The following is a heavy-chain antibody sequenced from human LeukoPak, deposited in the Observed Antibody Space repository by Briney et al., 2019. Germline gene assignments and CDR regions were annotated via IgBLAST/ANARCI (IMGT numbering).Heavy chain of an antibody. CDR3: ARDLFYYDSSGSKAHYFDY. Sequence: PSETLSLTCTVSGGSISSGGYYWSWIRQHPGKGLEWLGYIYYSGSTYYNPSLKSRVTISVDTSKNQFSLKLSSVTAADTAVYYCARDLFYYDSSGSKAHYFDYWGQGTLVTVSS. D-gene: IGHD3-22*01. V-gene: IGHV4-31*03. CDR2: IYYSGST. CDR1: GGSISSGGYY. J-gene: IGHJ4*02.